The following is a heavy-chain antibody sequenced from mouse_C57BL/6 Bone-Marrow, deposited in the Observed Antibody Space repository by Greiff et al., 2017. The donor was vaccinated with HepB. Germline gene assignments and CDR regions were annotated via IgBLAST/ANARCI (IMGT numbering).Heavy chain of an antibody. CDR1: GFNIKDYY. Sequence: EVQLQESGAELVKPGASVKLSCTASGFNIKDYYMHWVKQRTEQGLEWIGRIDPEDGETKYAPKFPGKATITADTSSNTAYLQLSSLTSEDTAVYYCARSPWLLPFAYWGQGTLVTVSA. J-gene: IGHJ3*01. CDR3: ARSPWLLPFAY. V-gene: IGHV14-2*01. D-gene: IGHD2-3*01. CDR2: IDPEDGET.